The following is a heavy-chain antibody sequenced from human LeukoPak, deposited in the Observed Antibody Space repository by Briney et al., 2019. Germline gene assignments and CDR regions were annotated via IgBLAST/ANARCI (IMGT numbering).Heavy chain of an antibody. V-gene: IGHV1-18*01. J-gene: IGHJ1*01. Sequence: GASVKVSCKASGYAFSSHPVTWVRQPPGQGLEGMGWISAYSGNTSYAQRFQGRVTMSTETSTNTAYMERASLRSDDTAIYFCARGRSSQYFRYWGQGTLVTVSS. CDR2: ISAYSGNT. D-gene: IGHD3-10*01. CDR3: ARGRSSQYFRY. CDR1: GYAFSSHP.